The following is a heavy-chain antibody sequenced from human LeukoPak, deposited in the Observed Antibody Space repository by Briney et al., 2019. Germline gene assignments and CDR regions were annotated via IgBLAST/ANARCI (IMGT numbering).Heavy chain of an antibody. CDR2: IIPIFGTA. CDR1: GGTFSSYA. Sequence: SVKVSCKASGGTFSSYAISWVRQAPGQGLEWMGGIIPIFGTANYAQKFQGRVTITADESTSTAYMELSSLKSEDTAVYYCARSPSTSSSWYMGEYYFDYWGQGTLVTVS. D-gene: IGHD6-13*01. J-gene: IGHJ4*02. CDR3: ARSPSTSSSWYMGEYYFDY. V-gene: IGHV1-69*01.